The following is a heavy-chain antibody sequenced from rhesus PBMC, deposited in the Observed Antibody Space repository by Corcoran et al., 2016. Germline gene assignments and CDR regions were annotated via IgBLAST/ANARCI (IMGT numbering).Heavy chain of an antibody. CDR2: IYGSSGST. CDR3: AREGTVSYFDH. V-gene: IGHV4S9*01. Sequence: QVQLQESGPGLVKPSETLSLTCAVSGGSISDNYYWNWNRQPPGKGLEWIGNIYGSSGSTYYNPSLKSRVTISKDTSKNQFSLKLSSVTAADTAVYFCAREGTVSYFDHWGQGVLVTVSS. J-gene: IGHJ4*01. CDR1: GGSISDNYY. D-gene: IGHD5-24*01.